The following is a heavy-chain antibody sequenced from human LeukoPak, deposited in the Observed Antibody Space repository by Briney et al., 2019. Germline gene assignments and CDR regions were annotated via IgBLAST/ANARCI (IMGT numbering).Heavy chain of an antibody. CDR3: ASLPEEHTTAMATGDYYYYGMDV. CDR1: GGTFSSYA. D-gene: IGHD5-18*01. J-gene: IGHJ6*02. V-gene: IGHV1-69*13. CDR2: IIPIFGTA. Sequence: GASVTVSCKASGGTFSSYAISWVRQAPGQGLEWMGGIIPIFGTANYAQKFQGRVTITADESTSTAYMELSSLRSEDTAVYYCASLPEEHTTAMATGDYYYYGMDVWGQGTTVTVSS.